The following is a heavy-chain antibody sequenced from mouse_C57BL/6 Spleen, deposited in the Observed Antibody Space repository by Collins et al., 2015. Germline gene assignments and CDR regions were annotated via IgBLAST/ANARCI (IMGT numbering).Heavy chain of an antibody. J-gene: IGHJ3*01. Sequence: DVQLQESGPGLVKPSQSLSLTCTVTGYSITSDYAWNWIRQFPGNKLEWMGYISYSGSTSYNPSLKSRISITRDTSKNQFFLQLNSVTTEDTVTYYCARSPIYYGNPWFAYWGQGTLVTVSA. CDR2: ISYSGST. CDR1: GYSITSDYA. V-gene: IGHV3-2*02. D-gene: IGHD2-1*01. CDR3: ARSPIYYGNPWFAY.